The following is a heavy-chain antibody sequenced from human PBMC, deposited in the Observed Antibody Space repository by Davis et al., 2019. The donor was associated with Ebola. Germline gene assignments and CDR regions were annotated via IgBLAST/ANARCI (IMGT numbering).Heavy chain of an antibody. V-gene: IGHV1-2*04. Sequence: AASVKVSCKASGYTFTGYYIHWVRQAPGQGLEWMGLINPNGGDTKYSQKFQGWVTMTRDTPISTAYMELNRLTSDDTAVYYCARDRVCSGATCYAYFDFWGQGTLVTVSS. J-gene: IGHJ4*02. D-gene: IGHD2-15*01. CDR3: ARDRVCSGATCYAYFDF. CDR1: GYTFTGYY. CDR2: INPNGGDT.